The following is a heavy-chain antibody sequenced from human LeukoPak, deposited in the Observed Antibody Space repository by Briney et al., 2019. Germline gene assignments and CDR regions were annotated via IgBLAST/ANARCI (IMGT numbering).Heavy chain of an antibody. CDR3: ARVAVTDAFDI. V-gene: IGHV1-18*01. J-gene: IGHJ3*02. CDR2: ISAYNGNT. Sequence: GASVKVSCKASGGTFSSYAISWVRQAPGQGLEWMGWISAYNGNTNYAQKLQGRVTMTTDTSTSTAYMELRSLRSDDTAVYYCARVAVTDAFDIWGQGTMVTVSS. CDR1: GGTFSSYA. D-gene: IGHD2-15*01.